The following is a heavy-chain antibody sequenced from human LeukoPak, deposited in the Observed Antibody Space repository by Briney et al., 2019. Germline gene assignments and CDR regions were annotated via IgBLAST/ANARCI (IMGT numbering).Heavy chain of an antibody. Sequence: SETLSLTCDVSGGSISRTNWWSWVRQSPGQGLEWIGEISLSGRTNYNPFLQSRVTMSLDESKNQLSLDLASVTAADTAVYYCSRESGAFSPFGYWGQGTLVTVHS. V-gene: IGHV4-4*02. D-gene: IGHD1-26*01. J-gene: IGHJ4*02. CDR2: ISLSGRT. CDR3: SRESGAFSPFGY. CDR1: GGSISRTNW.